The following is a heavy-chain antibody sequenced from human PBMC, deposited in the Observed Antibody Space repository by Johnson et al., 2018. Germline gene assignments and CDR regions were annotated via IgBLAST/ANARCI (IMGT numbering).Heavy chain of an antibody. D-gene: IGHD2-21*02. Sequence: VQLVETGAEVRKPGASVKVSCKASGHTFSSYYMYWMRQAPGQGLECMGKINPSDGGTIYAQKFQGRVTMTRGTSTSTGYMELRSLTSADTALYYCVMRHVYPGCDPWGQGTRVTVSS. CDR2: INPSDGGT. CDR1: GHTFSSYY. J-gene: IGHJ3*01. CDR3: VMRHVYPGCDP. V-gene: IGHV1-46*01.